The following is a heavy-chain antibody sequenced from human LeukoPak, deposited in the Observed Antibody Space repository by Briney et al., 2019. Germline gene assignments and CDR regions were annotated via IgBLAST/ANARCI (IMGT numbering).Heavy chain of an antibody. CDR1: GDSMSSSY. Sequence: PSETLSLTCTVSGDSMSSSYWSWIRQPPGKGLEWIGYIYYSGSTKYNPSLKSRVTISLDTSKKQFSLKLSSVTAADTAVYYCARDSHPVWGQGTLVTVSS. J-gene: IGHJ4*02. V-gene: IGHV4-59*01. CDR2: IYYSGST. CDR3: ARDSHPV.